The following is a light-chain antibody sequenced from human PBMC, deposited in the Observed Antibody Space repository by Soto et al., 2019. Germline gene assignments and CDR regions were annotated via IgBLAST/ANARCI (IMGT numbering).Light chain of an antibody. CDR1: QSVSSN. CDR3: QQYNNWPWK. CDR2: GAS. Sequence: EIVLTQSPGTLSVSPGERATLSCRASQSVSSNLAWYQQKPGQAPRLLIYGASTRATGIPARFSGSGSGTEFTLTISSLQSVDFAVYSCQQYNNWPWKFGQGTKVDIK. J-gene: IGKJ1*01. V-gene: IGKV3-15*01.